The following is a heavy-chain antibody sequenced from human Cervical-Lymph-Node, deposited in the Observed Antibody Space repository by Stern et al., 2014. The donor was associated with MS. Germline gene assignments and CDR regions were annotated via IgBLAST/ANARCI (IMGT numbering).Heavy chain of an antibody. D-gene: IGHD4-11*01. CDR3: AREPTGRPFDY. J-gene: IGHJ4*02. V-gene: IGHV3-30*01. Sequence: VQLVQSGGGVVQPGRSLRLSCAASGFTFSSYAMHWVRQAPGKGLEWVAVISYDGRNKYYADSVKGRFTISRDNSKNTLYLQMNSLRAEDTAVYYCAREPTGRPFDYWGQGTLVTVSS. CDR1: GFTFSSYA. CDR2: ISYDGRNK.